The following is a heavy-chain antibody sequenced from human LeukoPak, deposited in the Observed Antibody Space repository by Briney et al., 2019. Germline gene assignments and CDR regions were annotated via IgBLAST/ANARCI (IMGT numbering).Heavy chain of an antibody. D-gene: IGHD3-22*01. J-gene: IGHJ1*01. V-gene: IGHV3-30*18. CDR1: GFTFSSYG. Sequence: GRSLRLSCAASGFTFSSYGMHWVRQAPGKGLEWVAVISYDGSNKYYADSVKGRFTISRDNSKNTLYLQMNSLRAEDTAVYYCAKDPQDDSSGWYWTYFQPWGQGTLVTVSS. CDR2: ISYDGSNK. CDR3: AKDPQDDSSGWYWTYFQP.